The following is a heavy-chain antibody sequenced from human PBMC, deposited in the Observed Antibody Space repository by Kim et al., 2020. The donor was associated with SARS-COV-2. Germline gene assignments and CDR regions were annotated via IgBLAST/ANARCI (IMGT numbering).Heavy chain of an antibody. V-gene: IGHV3-23*05. Sequence: GGSLRLSCAASGFTFRNSAMSWVRQAPGKGLEWVSGIFGSGSGTYYADSVKGRFTISRDNSKNILSLHMTNLRAEDTAVYYCAKHRHVTSVTFYRYVEFWGRGTLVAVST. D-gene: IGHD3-16*01. CDR1: GFTFRNSA. J-gene: IGHJ2*01. CDR2: IFGSGSGT. CDR3: AKHRHVTSVTFYRYVEF.